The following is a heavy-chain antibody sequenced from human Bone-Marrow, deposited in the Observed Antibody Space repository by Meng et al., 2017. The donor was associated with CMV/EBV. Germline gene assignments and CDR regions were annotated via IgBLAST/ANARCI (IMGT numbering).Heavy chain of an antibody. CDR1: GYSFSGYG. J-gene: IGHJ3*01. V-gene: IGHV1-18*01. CDR3: ARGWPPRYNYDSSGHYGGAFDV. CDR2: ISAYNGYT. D-gene: IGHD3-22*01. Sequence: ASVKLSCKASGYSFSGYGITWVRQAPGQGLEWMGWISAYNGYTKYAQSLQGRVTMTTETPTITAYMELRSLRSDDTTVYHCARGWPPRYNYDSSGHYGGAFDVWGQGTMVTVSS.